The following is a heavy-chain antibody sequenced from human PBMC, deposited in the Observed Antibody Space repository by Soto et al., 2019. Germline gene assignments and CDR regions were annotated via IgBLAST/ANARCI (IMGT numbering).Heavy chain of an antibody. J-gene: IGHJ4*02. CDR1: GFTFSSYA. CDR3: ARVFCSNGVCFMGHFDS. D-gene: IGHD2-8*01. V-gene: IGHV3-23*01. CDR2: ISDGGSST. Sequence: PGGSLRLSCAASGFTFSSYAMSWVRQAPGKGLEWVSGISDGGSSTYYADSVKGRFTISRDTSINTLFLHMNSLRAEDTAVYYCARVFCSNGVCFMGHFDSWGQGTLVTVSS.